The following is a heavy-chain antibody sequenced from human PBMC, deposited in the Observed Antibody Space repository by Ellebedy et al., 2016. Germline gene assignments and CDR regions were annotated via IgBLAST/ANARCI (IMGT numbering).Heavy chain of an antibody. CDR3: ARTERSFFDV. CDR1: GYTFTHHY. CDR2: IKPSGGDT. Sequence: ASVKVSCKASGYTFTHHYIHWVRQAPGQGLEWMAVIKPSGGDTSYAQKWQGRVTLTRDTSTSTVYMELSSLKSEDTAVYYCARTERSFFDVWGQGALVTVSS. V-gene: IGHV1-46*04. J-gene: IGHJ4*02. D-gene: IGHD1-1*01.